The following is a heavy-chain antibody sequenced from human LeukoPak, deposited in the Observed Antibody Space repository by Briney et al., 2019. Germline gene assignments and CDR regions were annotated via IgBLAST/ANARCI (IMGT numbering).Heavy chain of an antibody. CDR1: GGSFSGYY. CDR2: INHSGST. CDR3: ARLFDY. V-gene: IGHV4-34*01. Sequence: NPSETLSLTCAVYGGSFSGYYWSWIRQPPGKGLEWIGEINHSGSTNYNPSLKSRVTISVDTSKNQFSLKLSPVTAADTAVYYCARLFDYWGQGTLVTVSS. J-gene: IGHJ4*02.